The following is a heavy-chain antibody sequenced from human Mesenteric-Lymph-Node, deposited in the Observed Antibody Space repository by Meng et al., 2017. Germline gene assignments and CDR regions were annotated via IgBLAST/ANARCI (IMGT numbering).Heavy chain of an antibody. V-gene: IGHV3-23*01. J-gene: IGHJ5*02. CDR2: ISNTGAAT. CDR3: ARDFYYASGSS. D-gene: IGHD3-10*01. CDR1: AFSFSSYP. Sequence: GESLKISCAASAFSFSSYPMSWVRQTPGEGLEWVSSISNTGAATEYADSVKGRFTISRDNSLNTLYLQMNSLRAEDTAVYYCARDFYYASGSSWGQGTLVTVSS.